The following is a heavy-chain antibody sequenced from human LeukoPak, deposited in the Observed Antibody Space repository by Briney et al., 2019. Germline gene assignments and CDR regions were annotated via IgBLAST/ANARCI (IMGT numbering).Heavy chain of an antibody. D-gene: IGHD6-6*01. V-gene: IGHV4-34*01. Sequence: PSETLSLTCAVYGGSFSGYYWSWTRQPPGKGLEWIGEINHSGSTNYNPSLKSRVTISVDTSKNQFSLKLSSVTAADTAVYYCARLIRQLVPYYYYYMGVWGKGTTVTVSS. CDR2: INHSGST. J-gene: IGHJ6*03. CDR3: ARLIRQLVPYYYYYMGV. CDR1: GGSFSGYY.